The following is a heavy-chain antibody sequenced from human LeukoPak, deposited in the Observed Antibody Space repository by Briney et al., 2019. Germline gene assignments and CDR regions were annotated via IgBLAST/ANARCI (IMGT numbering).Heavy chain of an antibody. D-gene: IGHD3-22*01. Sequence: SETLSLTCTVSGDSISSSSYYWVWLRQPPGKGLEWIATIHYAGSTYYNPSLKSRVTISVDTSKNQFSLKLSSVTAADTAMYYCARYWGPYDNSGAYFDYWGQGTLVTVSS. CDR2: IHYAGST. J-gene: IGHJ4*02. CDR3: ARYWGPYDNSGAYFDY. CDR1: GDSISSSSYY. V-gene: IGHV4-39*01.